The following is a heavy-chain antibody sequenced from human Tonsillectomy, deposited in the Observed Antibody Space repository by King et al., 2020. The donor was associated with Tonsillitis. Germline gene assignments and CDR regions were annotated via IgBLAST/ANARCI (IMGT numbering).Heavy chain of an antibody. CDR3: ARGARYDSSWNYGPFHH. J-gene: IGHJ4*02. Sequence: VQLVESGAEVKKPGESLKISCKGSGYSFTSYWIGWVRQMPGKGLEWMGIIYSGDSDTIYSPSFQGQVTISADKSISTAYLQWSSLKASDTAMYYCARGARYDSSWNYGPFHHWGQGTLVTVSS. CDR2: IYSGDSDT. V-gene: IGHV5-51*01. CDR1: GYSFTSYW. D-gene: IGHD6-13*01.